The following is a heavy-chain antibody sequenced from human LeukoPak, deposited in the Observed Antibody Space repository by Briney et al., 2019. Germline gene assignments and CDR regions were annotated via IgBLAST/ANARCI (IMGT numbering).Heavy chain of an antibody. CDR2: LNPNSGVT. Sequence: ASVKVSCKASGYTFNRYYMHWVRQAPRHGLEWMGWLNPNSGVTKYAQKFQGRVTMTRDTSISTAYMELSSLRSDDTAVYYCAREDNWNYDYRGQGTLVTVSS. V-gene: IGHV1-2*02. J-gene: IGHJ4*02. D-gene: IGHD1-7*01. CDR3: AREDNWNYDY. CDR1: GYTFNRYY.